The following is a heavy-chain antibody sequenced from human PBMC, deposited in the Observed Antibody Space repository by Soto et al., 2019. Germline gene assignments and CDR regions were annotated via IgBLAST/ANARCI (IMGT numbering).Heavy chain of an antibody. J-gene: IGHJ1*01. Sequence: SVKVSCKASGVTFNRQDMRWVRQAPGQGLEWMGGIIPMFGTPHYAEKFQDRVTITADESTGTAYLELSSLTSEDTAVYYCATNGGYYDTSGPKYFQHWGQGTLVTVSS. D-gene: IGHD3-22*01. V-gene: IGHV1-69*13. CDR3: ATNGGYYDTSGPKYFQH. CDR2: IIPMFGTP. CDR1: GVTFNRQD.